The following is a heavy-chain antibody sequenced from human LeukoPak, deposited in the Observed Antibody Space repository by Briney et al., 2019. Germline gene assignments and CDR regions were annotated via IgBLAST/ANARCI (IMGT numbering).Heavy chain of an antibody. CDR3: LLQMTYGELSDPDF. V-gene: IGHV3-21*01. D-gene: IGHD3-16*02. CDR1: GFAFSSYA. CDR2: ITSTSSYI. J-gene: IGHJ4*02. Sequence: GSLRLSCAASGFAFSSYAMNWVRQAPGKGLEWVSSITSTSSYIYYADSVKGRFTISRDNAKNSLYLQMNSLRAEDTAVYYCLLQMTYGELSDPDFRGQGTLVTVSS.